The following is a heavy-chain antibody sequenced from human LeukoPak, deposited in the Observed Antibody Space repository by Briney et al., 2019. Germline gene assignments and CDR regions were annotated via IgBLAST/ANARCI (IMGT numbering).Heavy chain of an antibody. D-gene: IGHD5-18*01. CDR3: ARVWESGNSYDYVDYYFYYGMDV. V-gene: IGHV1-2*06. CDR1: GYTFTGYY. J-gene: IGHJ6*02. Sequence: ASVKVSCKASGYTFTGYYIHWVRQAPGQGLEWMGRINPNSGGTNYAQKFQGRVTMTRDTSISTAYMELSRLRSDDTAVYYCARVWESGNSYDYVDYYFYYGMDVWGQGTTVTVSS. CDR2: INPNSGGT.